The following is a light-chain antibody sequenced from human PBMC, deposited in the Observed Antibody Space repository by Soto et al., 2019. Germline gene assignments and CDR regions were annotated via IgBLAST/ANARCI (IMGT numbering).Light chain of an antibody. V-gene: IGKV1-39*01. CDR1: QTISTF. CDR3: QQSHSTPLT. J-gene: IGKJ4*01. CDR2: SAS. Sequence: DIQMTQSPSSLSASVGDRVTITCRASQTISTFLNWYQQKPGTSPKLLIYSASTLQSGVPSRFSGSRSETDFTLTISSLQPEDFATYYCQQSHSTPLTFGGGTKVEIK.